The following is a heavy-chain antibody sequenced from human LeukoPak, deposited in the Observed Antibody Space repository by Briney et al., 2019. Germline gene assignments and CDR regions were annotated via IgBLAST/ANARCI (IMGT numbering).Heavy chain of an antibody. Sequence: GGSLRLSCAASGFTFTSIAMTWVRQAPGKGLEWVSTIRGTGDSTHYADSVKGRFIISRDKSKNMLYLQMNGLRAEDTAIYYCAKGQELDDGVFDSWGQGTLVSVSS. CDR3: AKGQELDDGVFDS. CDR1: GFTFTSIA. V-gene: IGHV3-23*01. D-gene: IGHD1-1*01. J-gene: IGHJ4*02. CDR2: IRGTGDST.